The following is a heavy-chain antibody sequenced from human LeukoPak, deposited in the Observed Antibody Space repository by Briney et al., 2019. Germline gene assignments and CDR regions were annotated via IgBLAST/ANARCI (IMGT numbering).Heavy chain of an antibody. CDR3: ARRADSSGWYYFDF. Sequence: SETLSLTCTVSGGSISSSSYYWGWIRQPPGKGLEWIGSISYSGSTYDNPSLKSRVTISVDTSKNQFSLNLSSVTAADMAVYYCARRADSSGWYYFDFWGQGTLVTVSS. D-gene: IGHD6-19*01. CDR2: ISYSGST. J-gene: IGHJ4*02. V-gene: IGHV4-39*01. CDR1: GGSISSSSYY.